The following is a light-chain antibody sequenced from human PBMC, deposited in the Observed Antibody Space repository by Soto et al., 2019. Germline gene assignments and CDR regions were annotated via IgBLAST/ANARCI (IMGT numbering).Light chain of an antibody. V-gene: IGKV1-39*01. CDR1: ETISDY. CDR3: QQTFSNLLS. Sequence: IQMTQSPSSLSASVGDRVTITCRSSETISDYLNWYQHKPGEAPKVLISSASTLRGGVPSRFSGTGSGTDFTLTISSLQPEDVATYYCQQTFSNLLSFGGGTKVDTK. CDR2: SAS. J-gene: IGKJ4*01.